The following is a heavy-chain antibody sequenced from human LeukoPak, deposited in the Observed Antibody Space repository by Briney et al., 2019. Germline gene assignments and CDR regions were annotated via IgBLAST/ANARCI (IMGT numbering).Heavy chain of an antibody. CDR1: GYTFTSYD. J-gene: IGHJ6*03. V-gene: IGHV1-8*03. Sequence: ASVKVSCKASGYTFTSYDINWVRQATGQGLEWMGWMNPNSGNTGYAQKFQGRVTITADKSTSTAYMELSSLRSEDTAVYYCARASYSSSWFDPYYYMDVWGKGTTVTVSS. CDR2: MNPNSGNT. D-gene: IGHD6-13*01. CDR3: ARASYSSSWFDPYYYMDV.